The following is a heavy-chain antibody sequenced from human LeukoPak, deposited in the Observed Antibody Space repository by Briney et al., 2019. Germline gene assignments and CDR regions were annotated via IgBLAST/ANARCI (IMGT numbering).Heavy chain of an antibody. CDR2: IIPIFGTA. V-gene: IGHV1-69*13. D-gene: IGHD4-23*01. Sequence: ASVKVSCKASGGTFSSYAISWVRQAPGQGLEWMGGIIPIFGTANYAQKFQGRVTITADESTSTAYVELSSLRSEDTAVYYCARGLLRWYPGAFDIWGQGTMVTVSS. J-gene: IGHJ3*02. CDR3: ARGLLRWYPGAFDI. CDR1: GGTFSSYA.